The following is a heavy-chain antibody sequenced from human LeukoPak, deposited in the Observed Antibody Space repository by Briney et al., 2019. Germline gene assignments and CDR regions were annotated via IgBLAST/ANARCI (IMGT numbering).Heavy chain of an antibody. J-gene: IGHJ4*02. Sequence: GGSLRLSCAASEFSVGSNYMTWVRQAPGKGLEWVSLIYSGGSTYYADSVKGRFTISRDNSKNTLYLQMNSLRVEDTAVYYCARINMIVVVGGDYWGQGTLVTVSS. CDR2: IYSGGST. CDR1: EFSVGSNY. D-gene: IGHD3-22*01. CDR3: ARINMIVVVGGDY. V-gene: IGHV3-66*01.